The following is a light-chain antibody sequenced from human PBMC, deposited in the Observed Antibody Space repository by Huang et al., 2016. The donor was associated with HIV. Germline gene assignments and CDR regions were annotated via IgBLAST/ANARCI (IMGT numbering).Light chain of an antibody. CDR3: QQYGSSLF. CDR1: QSVSSTD. V-gene: IGKV3-20*01. CDR2: GAS. J-gene: IGKJ3*01. Sequence: EIVLTQSPGTLSLSPGERAILSCRASQSVSSTDLAWYQQKRGQAPRLLIYGASSRATGIPDRFSGNVSGTDFTLTISRLEPEDFAVYYCQQYGSSLFFGPGTKVDIK.